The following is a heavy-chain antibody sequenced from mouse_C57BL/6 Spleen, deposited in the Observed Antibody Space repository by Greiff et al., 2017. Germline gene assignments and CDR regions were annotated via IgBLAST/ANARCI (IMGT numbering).Heavy chain of an antibody. Sequence: VKVVESGAELAKPGASVKLSCKASGYTFTSYWMHWVKQRPGQGLEWIGYINPSSGYTKYNQKFKDKATLSADKSSSTSYMQLSSLTYEDSAVYYWSRTLIYDDYQVSPSYSMDYWGQGTSVTVSS. CDR1: GYTFTSYW. J-gene: IGHJ4*01. D-gene: IGHD2-3*01. CDR2: INPSSGYT. CDR3: SRTLIYDDYQVSPSYSMDY. V-gene: IGHV1-7*01.